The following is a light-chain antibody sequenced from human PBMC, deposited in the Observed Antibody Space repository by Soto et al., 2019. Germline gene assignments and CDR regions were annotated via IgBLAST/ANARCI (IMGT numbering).Light chain of an antibody. CDR3: QKYNTAPQT. Sequence: DIQMPQSPSSLSASVGDRVTITCRASQGIIDYLAWYQHKPGKAPNLLIYAASTLHSGVPSRFSGSGSGTDFTLTISNLQPEDVGTYYCQKYNTAPQTFGQGTKVEIK. J-gene: IGKJ1*01. CDR2: AAS. V-gene: IGKV1-27*01. CDR1: QGIIDY.